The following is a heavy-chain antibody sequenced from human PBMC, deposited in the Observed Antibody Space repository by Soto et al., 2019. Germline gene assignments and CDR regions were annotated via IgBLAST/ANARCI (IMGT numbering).Heavy chain of an antibody. CDR1: GIIFSGYA. CDR3: AKPGHY. V-gene: IGHV3-23*01. J-gene: IGHJ4*02. CDR2: ISRSGDDT. Sequence: GGSLRLSCATSGIIFSGYAMSWVRQPPGKGPEWVSVISRSGDDTYYTDSVKGRFTISRDNSKNTLFLQMDSLRAEDTAVYYCAKPGHYWGQGTLVTVSS.